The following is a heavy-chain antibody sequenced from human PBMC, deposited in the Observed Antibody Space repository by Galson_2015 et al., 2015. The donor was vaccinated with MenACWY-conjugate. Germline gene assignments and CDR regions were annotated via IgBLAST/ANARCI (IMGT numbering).Heavy chain of an antibody. J-gene: IGHJ4*02. CDR1: GFTFSHYW. CDR2: IKEDGSET. V-gene: IGHV3-7*03. CDR3: VQLITRDF. D-gene: IGHD3-16*01. Sequence: SLRLSCAASGFTFSHYWMNWVRQVPGKGLERVASIKEDGSETYYVDSVRGRFTVSRDNAQDSLCLQMNSLRAEDTAVYYCVQLITRDFWGQGTLVTVSS.